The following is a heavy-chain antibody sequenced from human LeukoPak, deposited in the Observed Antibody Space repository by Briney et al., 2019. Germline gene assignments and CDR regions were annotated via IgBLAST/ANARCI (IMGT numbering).Heavy chain of an antibody. CDR1: GGSISSSNW. V-gene: IGHV4-4*02. Sequence: PSETLSLTCAVSGGSISSSNWWSWVRQPPGKGLEWIGEIYHSGSTNYNPSLKSRVTISVDKSKNQFSLKLSSVTAADTAVYYCARGRILYPLRLWFGESQFDPWGQGTLVTVSS. J-gene: IGHJ5*02. CDR3: ARGRILYPLRLWFGESQFDP. CDR2: IYHSGST. D-gene: IGHD3-10*01.